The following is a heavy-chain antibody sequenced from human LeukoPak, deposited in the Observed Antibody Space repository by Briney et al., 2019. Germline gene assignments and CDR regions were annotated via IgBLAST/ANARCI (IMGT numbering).Heavy chain of an antibody. CDR1: GFTFSSYW. CDR3: AKDRTPLCSSTSCYIPPDY. D-gene: IGHD2-2*02. V-gene: IGHV3-74*01. J-gene: IGHJ4*02. Sequence: GGSLRLSCAASGFTFSSYWMHWVRQAPGKGLVWVSRINTDGSSTSYADSVKGRFTISRDNSKNTLYLQMNSLRAEDTAVYYCAKDRTPLCSSTSCYIPPDYWGQGTLVTVSS. CDR2: INTDGSST.